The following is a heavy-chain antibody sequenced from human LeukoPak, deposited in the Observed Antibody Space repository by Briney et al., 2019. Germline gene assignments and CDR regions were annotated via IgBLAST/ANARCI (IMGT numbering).Heavy chain of an antibody. Sequence: PSETLSXTCXVXXXXISSYYWSWLRQPPGKGLEWIAYRHHSGSSNYNPSLESRVTVSVDTSNDQFSLRVTSVTAADTAVYYCARVVGSGWNYFDSWGQGTLVTVSS. CDR1: XXXISSYY. CDR3: ARVVGSGWNYFDS. CDR2: RHHSGSS. V-gene: IGHV4-59*01. J-gene: IGHJ4*02. D-gene: IGHD6-19*01.